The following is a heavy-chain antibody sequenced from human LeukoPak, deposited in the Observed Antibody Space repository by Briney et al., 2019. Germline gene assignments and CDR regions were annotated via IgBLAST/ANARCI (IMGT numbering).Heavy chain of an antibody. CDR1: GLTFRNAW. D-gene: IGHD4-11*01. CDR2: ISASGGSI. J-gene: IGHJ4*02. CDR3: AKDLFDYGNYDYFDS. V-gene: IGHV3-23*01. Sequence: GGSLRLSCAASGLTFRNAWMSWVRQAPGKGLEWVSSISASGGSIYYADSVKGRFTISRDNSKNTVYLQMHSLRVEDTAIYYCAKDLFDYGNYDYFDSWGQGTLVTVSS.